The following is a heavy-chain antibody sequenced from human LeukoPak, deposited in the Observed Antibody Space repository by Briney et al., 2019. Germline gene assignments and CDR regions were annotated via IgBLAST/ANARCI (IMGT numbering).Heavy chain of an antibody. Sequence: WVRQAPGKGLEWVGRIKRRSDGGTADCAAPMKGRFTISRDDSKNTLYLQMNSLKTEDTAVYYCTTVTDGAFDFWGQGTLVTVSS. D-gene: IGHD3-10*01. V-gene: IGHV3-15*01. CDR2: IKRRSDGGTA. CDR3: TTVTDGAFDF. J-gene: IGHJ4*02.